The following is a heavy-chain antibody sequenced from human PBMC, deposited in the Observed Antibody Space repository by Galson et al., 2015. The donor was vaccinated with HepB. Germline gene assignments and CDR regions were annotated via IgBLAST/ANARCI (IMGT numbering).Heavy chain of an antibody. D-gene: IGHD3-10*01. J-gene: IGHJ6*03. Sequence: SLRLSCAASGFTVSSNYMSWVRQAPGKGLEWVSVIYSGGSTYYADSVKGRFTISRDNSKNTLYLQMNSLRAEDTAVYYCARALPEYYYGSGSYRRYYYYYMDVWGKGTTVTVSS. CDR1: GFTVSSNY. CDR3: ARALPEYYYGSGSYRRYYYYYMDV. CDR2: IYSGGST. V-gene: IGHV3-53*01.